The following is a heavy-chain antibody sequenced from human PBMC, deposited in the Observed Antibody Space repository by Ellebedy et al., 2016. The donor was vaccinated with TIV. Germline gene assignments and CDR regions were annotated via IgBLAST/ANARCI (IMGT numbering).Heavy chain of an antibody. V-gene: IGHV1-58*02. D-gene: IGHD3-22*01. CDR3: AAAHPRYDSSGYYWDY. CDR2: IVVGSGNT. Sequence: ASVKVSCKASGFTFTSSAMQWVRQARGQRLEWIGWIVVGSGNTNYAQKFQERVTITRDMSTSTAYMELSSLRSEDTAVYYCAAAHPRYDSSGYYWDYWGQGTLVTVSS. CDR1: GFTFTSSA. J-gene: IGHJ4*02.